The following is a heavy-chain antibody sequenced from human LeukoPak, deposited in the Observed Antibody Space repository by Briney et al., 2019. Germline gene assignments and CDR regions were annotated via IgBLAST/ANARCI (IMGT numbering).Heavy chain of an antibody. V-gene: IGHV3-21*01. D-gene: IGHD6-6*01. CDR2: ISTSSSNI. CDR3: ASSARVAAPPGLDY. CDR1: GFTFNNYN. Sequence: PGGSLRLSCAASGFTFNNYNMNWVRQAPGKGLEGVSSISTSSSNIYYADPVKGRFTISRYNAKNSLYLQMDRLRAEHAAVYYCASSARVAAPPGLDYWGQGTLVTVSS. J-gene: IGHJ4*02.